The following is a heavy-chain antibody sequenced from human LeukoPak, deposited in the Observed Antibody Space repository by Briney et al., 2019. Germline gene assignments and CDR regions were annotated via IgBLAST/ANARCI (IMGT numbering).Heavy chain of an antibody. CDR2: ISSSASTI. Sequence: GGSLRLSCAASGFTFNSFEMTWVRQAPGKGLEWVSYISSSASTIYYADSVKGRFTISRDNAKNSLYLQMNSLRAEDTAVYYCARSRSGYFRYFDYWGQGALATVSS. CDR3: ARSRSGYFRYFDY. D-gene: IGHD3-22*01. J-gene: IGHJ4*02. V-gene: IGHV3-48*03. CDR1: GFTFNSFE.